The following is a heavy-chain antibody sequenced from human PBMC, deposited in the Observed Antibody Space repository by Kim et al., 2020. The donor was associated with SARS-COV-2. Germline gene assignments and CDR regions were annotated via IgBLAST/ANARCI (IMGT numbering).Heavy chain of an antibody. CDR2: IYHSGST. CDR1: GGSISSSNW. J-gene: IGHJ4*02. D-gene: IGHD1-26*01. CDR3: ARDPSDSGSYPGGGYFDY. V-gene: IGHV4-4*02. Sequence: SETLSLTCAVSGGSISSSNWWSWVRQPPGKGLEWIGEIYHSGSTNYNPSLKSRVTISVDKSKNQTSLKLSSVTAADTAVYYCARDPSDSGSYPGGGYFDYWGQGTLVTVSS.